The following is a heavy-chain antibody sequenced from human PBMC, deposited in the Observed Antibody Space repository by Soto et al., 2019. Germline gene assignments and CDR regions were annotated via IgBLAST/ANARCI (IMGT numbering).Heavy chain of an antibody. CDR2: IYYDGSHQ. V-gene: IGHV3-33*01. CDR3: ARGIGGTVIPTYYFDY. Sequence: GGSLRLSCAASRFTFKNYGMHWVRQAPGKGLEWVAIIYYDGSHQYYADSVKGRFTISRDNSKNTLYLQMNSLKLEDTAVYYCARGIGGTVIPTYYFDYWGQGTPVTVS. J-gene: IGHJ4*02. CDR1: RFTFKNYG. D-gene: IGHD3-16*02.